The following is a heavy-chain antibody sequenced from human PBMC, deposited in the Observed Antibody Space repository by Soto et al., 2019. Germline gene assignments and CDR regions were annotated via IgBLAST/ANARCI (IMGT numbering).Heavy chain of an antibody. CDR1: GGSISSGGYS. V-gene: IGHV4-30-2*01. CDR3: AKQGGKYGIRSFDP. CDR2: IYHSGST. D-gene: IGHD1-1*01. J-gene: IGHJ5*02. Sequence: PSETLSLTCAVSGGSISSGGYSWSWIRQPPGKGLEWIGYIYHSGSTYYNPSLKSRVTISVDRSKNQFSLRLTSVTAADTAVYYCAKQGGKYGIRSFDPWGQGTLVTVSS.